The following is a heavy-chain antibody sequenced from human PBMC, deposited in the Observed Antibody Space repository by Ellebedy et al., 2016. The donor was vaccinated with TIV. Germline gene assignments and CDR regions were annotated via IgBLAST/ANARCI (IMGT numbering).Heavy chain of an antibody. CDR3: VGFGVFNL. D-gene: IGHD3-3*01. J-gene: IGHJ5*02. V-gene: IGHV3-7*01. CDR1: GFSFSNFW. Sequence: PGGSLRLSCAAWGFSFSNFWMSWVRQVPGKGLEWVAHIKTDGSETYYVDSVKGRFTISRENAKNALFLQMDGLRVDDSAVYYCVGFGVFNLWGQGAPVTVSS. CDR2: IKTDGSET.